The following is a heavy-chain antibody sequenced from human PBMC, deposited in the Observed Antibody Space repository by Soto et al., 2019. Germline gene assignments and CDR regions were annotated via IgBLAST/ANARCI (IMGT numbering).Heavy chain of an antibody. CDR3: ARVGTSMESCIGGSCRYHDH. CDR2: IYYSGST. V-gene: IGHV4-31*03. D-gene: IGHD2-15*01. CDR1: GGSISSGGYY. J-gene: IGHJ4*02. Sequence: PSETLSLTCTVSGGSISSGGYYWSWIRQHPGKGLEWIGYIYYSGSTYYSPSLKSRVSISVDTSKSQFSLRLSSVTAADTAVYFCARVGTSMESCIGGSCRYHDHWGQGTLVTVSS.